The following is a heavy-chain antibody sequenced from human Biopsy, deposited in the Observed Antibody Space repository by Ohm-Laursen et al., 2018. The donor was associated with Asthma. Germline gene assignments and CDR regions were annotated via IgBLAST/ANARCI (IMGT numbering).Heavy chain of an antibody. CDR2: ISGNGDNT. J-gene: IGHJ6*02. D-gene: IGHD1-26*01. V-gene: IGHV3-23*01. CDR1: EFPFSSYA. Sequence: SLRLSCTASEFPFSSYAMNWVRQAPGKGLEWVSSISGNGDNTHYSDSVQGRFIISRDNSKNTLYLQMNSLRVEDTAIYFCAKDKVGAANSYQYGMDVWGQGTTVIVSS. CDR3: AKDKVGAANSYQYGMDV.